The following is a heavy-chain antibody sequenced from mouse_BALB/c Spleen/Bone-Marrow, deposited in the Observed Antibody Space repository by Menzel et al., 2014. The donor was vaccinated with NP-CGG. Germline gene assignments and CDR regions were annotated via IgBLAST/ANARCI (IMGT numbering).Heavy chain of an antibody. J-gene: IGHJ4*01. D-gene: IGHD2-1*01. CDR3: AREYYGNGYAMDY. CDR1: GFSLXSYG. V-gene: IGHV2-9*02. CDR2: IWAGGST. Sequence: VKLVESGPGLVAPSQRLSITCTVSGFSLXSYGLHWVRQPPEKGLEWLGVIWAGGSTNYNSALMSRLSISKDNSKSQVFLKMNSLQTDDTAMYYCAREYYGNGYAMDYWGQGTSVTVSS.